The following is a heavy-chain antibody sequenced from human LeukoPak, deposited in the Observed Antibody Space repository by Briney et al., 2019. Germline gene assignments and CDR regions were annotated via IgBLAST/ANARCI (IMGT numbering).Heavy chain of an antibody. V-gene: IGHV4-4*09. J-gene: IGHJ4*02. CDR1: GGSISSYY. CDR2: IYTSGST. D-gene: IGHD3-9*01. Sequence: PSETLSLTCTVSGGSISSYYWSWIRQPPGKGLEWIGYIYTSGSTNYNPSLKRRVTISVDTSKNQFSLKLSSVTAADTAVYYCARLGPDILTGYYPANWGQGTLVTVSS. CDR3: ARLGPDILTGYYPAN.